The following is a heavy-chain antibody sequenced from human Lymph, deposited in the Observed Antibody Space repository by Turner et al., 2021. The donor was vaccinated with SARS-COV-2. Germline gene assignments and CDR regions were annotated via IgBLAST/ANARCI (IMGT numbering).Heavy chain of an antibody. D-gene: IGHD2-21*02. CDR3: ARGTVNNWVDP. CDR1: GGSMNSHY. Sequence: QVHLQASGPRLVKPSETLFLTCTVSGGSMNSHYWRWIRQPPGKRLEWIGYNYYRWSTNYNPSLKSRVTISVDTDKNQFSLKMTSVAAAKTARYYCARGTVNNWVDPWGQGILVTVSS. J-gene: IGHJ5*02. CDR2: NYYRWST. V-gene: IGHV4-59*11.